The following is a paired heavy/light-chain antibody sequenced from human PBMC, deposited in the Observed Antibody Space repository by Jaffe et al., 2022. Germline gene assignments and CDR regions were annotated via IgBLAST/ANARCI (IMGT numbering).Light chain of an antibody. CDR1: QSVSSSY. J-gene: IGKJ5*01. V-gene: IGKV3-20*01. CDR2: GAS. CDR3: QQYGSSPRIT. Sequence: EIVLTQSPGTLSLSPGERATLSCRASQSVSSSYLAWYQQKPGQAPRLLIYGASSRATGIPDRFSGSGSGTDFTLTISRLEPEDFAVYYCQQYGSSPRITFGQGTRLEIK.
Heavy chain of an antibody. Sequence: QVQLVQSGAEVKKPGSSVKVSCKASGGTFSSYAISWVRQAPGQGLEWMGGIIPIFGTANYAQKFQGRVTITADESTSTAYMELSSLRSEDTAVYYCARATTPHYDILTGIYWYFDLWGRGTLVTVSS. CDR1: GGTFSSYA. D-gene: IGHD3-9*01. V-gene: IGHV1-69*01. CDR3: ARATTPHYDILTGIYWYFDL. CDR2: IIPIFGTA. J-gene: IGHJ2*01.